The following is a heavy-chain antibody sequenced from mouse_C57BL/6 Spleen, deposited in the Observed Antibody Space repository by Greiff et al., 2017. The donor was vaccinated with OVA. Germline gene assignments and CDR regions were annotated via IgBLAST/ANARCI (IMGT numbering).Heavy chain of an antibody. Sequence: VQLQQPGAELVMPGASVKLSCKASGYTFTSYWMHWVKQRPGQGLEWIGEIDPSDSYTNYNQKFKGKSTLTVDKSSSTAYMPLSSLTSEDSAVYYCARRRVLRSSYYFDYWGQGTTLTVSS. CDR3: ARRRVLRSSYYFDY. D-gene: IGHD1-1*01. CDR2: IDPSDSYT. CDR1: GYTFTSYW. J-gene: IGHJ2*01. V-gene: IGHV1-69*01.